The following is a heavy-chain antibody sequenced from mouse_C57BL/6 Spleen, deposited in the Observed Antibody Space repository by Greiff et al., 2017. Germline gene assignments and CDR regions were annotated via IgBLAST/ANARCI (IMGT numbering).Heavy chain of an antibody. CDR3: ARDYSNYDWYFDV. V-gene: IGHV5-9*01. J-gene: IGHJ1*03. D-gene: IGHD2-5*01. CDR1: GFTFSSYT. CDR2: LSGGGGNT. Sequence: EVQLVESGGGLVKPGGSLKLSCAASGFTFSSYTMSWVRQTPEKRLEWVATLSGGGGNTYYPDSVKGRFTISRDNAKNTLYLQMSSLRSEDTALYYCARDYSNYDWYFDVWGTGTTVTVSS.